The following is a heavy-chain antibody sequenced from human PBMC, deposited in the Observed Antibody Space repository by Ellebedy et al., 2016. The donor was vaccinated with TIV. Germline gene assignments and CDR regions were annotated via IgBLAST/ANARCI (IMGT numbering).Heavy chain of an antibody. CDR3: ASGPYGGISVWYFDV. CDR2: LNPSTGGT. V-gene: IGHV1-46*01. Sequence: ASVKVSCKASGYTFTTYYIHWVRQAPGQGLEWVGTLNPSTGGTSYAQKFQGRVTLTRDTSTSTAYMELSSLRSDETAVYYCASGPYGGISVWYFDVWGRGTLVTVSS. CDR1: GYTFTTYY. D-gene: IGHD4-23*01. J-gene: IGHJ2*01.